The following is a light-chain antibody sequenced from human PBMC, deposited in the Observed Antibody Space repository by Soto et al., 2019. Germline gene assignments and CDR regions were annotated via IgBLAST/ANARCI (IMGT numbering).Light chain of an antibody. CDR1: QSVFYSSNNKNY. J-gene: IGKJ1*01. Sequence: DIVMTQSPDSLAVSLGERATINCKSSQSVFYSSNNKNYLVWYQQKPGQPPKLLIYWASTRESGVPDRFSGSGSGTDFTLTISSLQAEDVAVYYCQQYYRPWTFGQGTKVEIK. CDR2: WAS. V-gene: IGKV4-1*01. CDR3: QQYYRPWT.